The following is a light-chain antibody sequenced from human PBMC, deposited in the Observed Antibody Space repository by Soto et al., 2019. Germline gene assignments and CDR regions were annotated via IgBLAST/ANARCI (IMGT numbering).Light chain of an antibody. CDR2: DAS. CDR3: QQYKSYSPWT. J-gene: IGKJ1*01. V-gene: IGKV1-5*01. CDR1: QSVSRW. Sequence: DIQMTQSPYTVSASVGDRVTITCRASQSVSRWLAWYQQKPGKAPNLLIYDASSLERGVPSRFSGSGSGTEFTLTITSLQPDDFATYYCQQYKSYSPWTFGQGTKVDIK.